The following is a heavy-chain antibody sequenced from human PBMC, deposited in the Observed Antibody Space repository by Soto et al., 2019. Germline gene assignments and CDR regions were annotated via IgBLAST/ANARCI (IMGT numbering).Heavy chain of an antibody. D-gene: IGHD5-12*01. Sequence: SETLSLTCTVSGGSISSSSYYWGWIRQPPGKGLEWIGSIYYSGSTYYNPSLKSRVTISVDTSKNQFSLKLSSVTAADTAVYYCARGRWLRRYYFDYWGQGTLVTVSS. V-gene: IGHV4-39*01. J-gene: IGHJ4*02. CDR1: GGSISSSSYY. CDR2: IYYSGST. CDR3: ARGRWLRRYYFDY.